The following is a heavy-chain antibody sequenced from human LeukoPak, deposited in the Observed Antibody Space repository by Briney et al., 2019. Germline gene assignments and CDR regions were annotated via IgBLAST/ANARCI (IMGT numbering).Heavy chain of an antibody. J-gene: IGHJ4*02. Sequence: SETLSLTCTVSGASISNTNNYWDWIRQPPGKGLEWIGSVYYSGTTYYNPSLKSRVTISVDTSKNQFSLKLSSVTAADTAVYYCARLHYDFWSGYYDWGQGTLVTVSS. CDR1: GASISNTNNY. D-gene: IGHD3-3*01. V-gene: IGHV4-39*01. CDR3: ARLHYDFWSGYYD. CDR2: VYYSGTT.